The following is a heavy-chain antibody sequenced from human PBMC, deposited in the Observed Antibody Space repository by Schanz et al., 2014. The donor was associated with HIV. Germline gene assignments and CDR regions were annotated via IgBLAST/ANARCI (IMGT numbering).Heavy chain of an antibody. J-gene: IGHJ6*02. CDR3: ARRRSEIVPAAIVLHYYYGFDV. V-gene: IGHV1-8*01. CDR2: MNPNSGNT. D-gene: IGHD2-2*02. CDR1: GYTFTNYD. Sequence: QVQLVQSGAEVKKPGASVRVSCKASGYTFTNYDINWVRQATGQGLEWMGWMNPNSGNTGYEQKFQGRVTMTRDTSKSTAYMDLSSLRSEDTAVYYCARRRSEIVPAAIVLHYYYGFDVWGQGTTVTVS.